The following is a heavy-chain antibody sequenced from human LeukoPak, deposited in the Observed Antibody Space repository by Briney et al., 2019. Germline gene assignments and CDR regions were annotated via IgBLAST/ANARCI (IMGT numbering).Heavy chain of an antibody. Sequence: GGSLRLSCAASGFSFGSYAMSWVRQAPGKGLEWVSVISVSGDSTYYADSVKGRFTISRDNSKNTLHLQMNSLRAEDTAVYYCAKGLRGQQLVLGYFDYWGQGTLVPVSS. J-gene: IGHJ4*02. CDR1: GFSFGSYA. D-gene: IGHD6-13*01. CDR2: ISVSGDST. CDR3: AKGLRGQQLVLGYFDY. V-gene: IGHV3-23*01.